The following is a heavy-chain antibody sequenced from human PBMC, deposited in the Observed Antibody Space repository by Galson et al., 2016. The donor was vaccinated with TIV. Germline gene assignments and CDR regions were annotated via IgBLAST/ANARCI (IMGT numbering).Heavy chain of an antibody. CDR1: GVTFYSYG. J-gene: IGHJ4*02. CDR3: VRSGTYYYDSSGDN. V-gene: IGHV1-69*13. Sequence: SVKVSCKASGVTFYSYGFTWIRQAPGQGLEWMGGIIPIYDTTIHAQKFQGRVTITADQSTDTAHMELSSLRFEDTAVYYCVRSGTYYYDSSGDNWGQGTLVTVSS. CDR2: IIPIYDTT. D-gene: IGHD3-22*01.